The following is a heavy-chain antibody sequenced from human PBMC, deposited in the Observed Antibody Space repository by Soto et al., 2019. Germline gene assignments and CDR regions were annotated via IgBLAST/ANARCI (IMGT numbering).Heavy chain of an antibody. CDR2: IFHSGNA. CDR1: GGSMRNVY. J-gene: IGHJ6*02. Sequence: SETLSLICTVSGGSMRNVYWSWIRQPPGKRLEWIGFIFHSGNAKYNPSLKSRVTISIDTSKSQFSLKLSSVTAADTAVYYCAREYGSGSYGMDVWGQGTTVTVSS. V-gene: IGHV4-59*12. D-gene: IGHD3-10*01. CDR3: AREYGSGSYGMDV.